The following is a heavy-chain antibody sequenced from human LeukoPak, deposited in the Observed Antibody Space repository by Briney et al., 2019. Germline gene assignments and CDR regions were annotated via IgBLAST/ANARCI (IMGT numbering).Heavy chain of an antibody. V-gene: IGHV4-38-2*02. CDR3: VRDGYGYYYYYYYMDV. J-gene: IGHJ6*03. CDR2: IYHSGST. CDR1: GYSISSGYY. Sequence: SETLSLTCTVSGYSISSGYYWGWIRQPPGKGLEWIGSIYHSGSTYYNPSLKSRVTISVDTSKNQFSLKLSSVTAADTAVYYCVRDGYGYYYYYYYMDVWGKGTTVTVYS. D-gene: IGHD5-18*01.